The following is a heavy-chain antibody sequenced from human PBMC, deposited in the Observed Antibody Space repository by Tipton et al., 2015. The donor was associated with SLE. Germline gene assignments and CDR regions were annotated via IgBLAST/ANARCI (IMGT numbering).Heavy chain of an antibody. Sequence: SLRLSCAASGFTFSSYGMSWVRQAPGKGLEWVSGINWNGGSTGYADSVKGRFTISRDNAKNSLYLQMNSLRAEDTALYYCARKRATLYYFDYWGQGTLVTVSS. J-gene: IGHJ4*02. CDR2: INWNGGST. CDR3: ARKRATLYYFDY. V-gene: IGHV3-20*04. CDR1: GFTFSSYG.